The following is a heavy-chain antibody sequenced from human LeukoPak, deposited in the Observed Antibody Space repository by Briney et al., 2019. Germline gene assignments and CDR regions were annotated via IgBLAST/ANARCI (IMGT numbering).Heavy chain of an antibody. CDR2: LNPKRGGT. Sequence: ASVKVSCKASGYTFTGYYMHWVRQAPGQGLEWMGWLNPKRGGTNYAQKFQGRVTMTRDTSITTAYMELSRLTSDDTAVYYCARESPTPYYYYYGMDVWGQGTTVTVSS. V-gene: IGHV1-2*02. CDR1: GYTFTGYY. CDR3: ARESPTPYYYYYGMDV. J-gene: IGHJ6*02.